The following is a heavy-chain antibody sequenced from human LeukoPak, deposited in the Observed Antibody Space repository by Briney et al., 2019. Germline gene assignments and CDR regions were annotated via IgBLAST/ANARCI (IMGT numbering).Heavy chain of an antibody. V-gene: IGHV4-4*07. J-gene: IGHJ5*02. CDR1: GGSISSYY. CDR2: IYTSGST. CDR3: ARGEYVDIVDINGGLNWLDP. D-gene: IGHD5-12*01. Sequence: SETLSLTCTVSGGSISSYYWSWIRQPAGKGLEWIGRIYTSGSTDYNPSLKSRVTMSVDTSKNQFSLKLSSVTAADTAVYYCARGEYVDIVDINGGLNWLDPWGQGTLVTVSS.